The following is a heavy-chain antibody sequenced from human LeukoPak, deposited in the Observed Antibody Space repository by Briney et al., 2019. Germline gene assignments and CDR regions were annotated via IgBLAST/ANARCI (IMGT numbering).Heavy chain of an antibody. J-gene: IGHJ3*02. V-gene: IGHV3-7*01. CDR3: ARDTDCDGDCYWGAFDI. Sequence: PGGSLRLSCVASGFTLSRYYMSWVRQAPGKGPEWVASIKQDGSGEYVDSVRGRFTISRDNAQNSMYLQVNSLRAEDTAAYYCARDTDCDGDCYWGAFDIWGQGTVVAVSS. CDR1: GFTLSRYY. CDR2: IKQDGSGE. D-gene: IGHD2-21*01.